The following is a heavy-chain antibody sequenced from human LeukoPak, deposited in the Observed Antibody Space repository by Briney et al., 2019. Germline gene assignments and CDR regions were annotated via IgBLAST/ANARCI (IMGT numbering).Heavy chain of an antibody. CDR1: GFTFSSYA. CDR2: ISGSGGST. V-gene: IGHV3-23*01. D-gene: IGHD2-2*01. Sequence: GGSLRLSCAASGFTFSSYAMSWVRQAPGKGLEWVSAISGSGGSTYYADSVKGRFTNSRDNSKNTLYLQMNSLRAEDTAVYYCAKDKTLGGYCSSTSCPGNWFDPWGQGTLVTVSS. CDR3: AKDKTLGGYCSSTSCPGNWFDP. J-gene: IGHJ5*02.